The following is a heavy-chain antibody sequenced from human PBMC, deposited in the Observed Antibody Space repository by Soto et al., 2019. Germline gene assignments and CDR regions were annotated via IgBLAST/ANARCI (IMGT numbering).Heavy chain of an antibody. Sequence: SATLTLTCTDSGGSIGSGGYYWSWIRQHPRKGLEWIGYIYYSGSTYYNPSLKSRVTISVDTSKNQFSLKLSSVTAADTAVYYCARGATYYYGSGSYYSHYYYYGMDVWGQGTTVTVYS. D-gene: IGHD3-10*01. CDR2: IYYSGST. V-gene: IGHV4-31*03. J-gene: IGHJ6*02. CDR1: GGSIGSGGYY. CDR3: ARGATYYYGSGSYYSHYYYYGMDV.